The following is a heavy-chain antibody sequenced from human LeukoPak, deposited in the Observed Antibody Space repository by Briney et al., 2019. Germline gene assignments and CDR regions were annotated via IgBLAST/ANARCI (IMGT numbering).Heavy chain of an antibody. D-gene: IGHD6-19*01. J-gene: IGHJ4*02. CDR2: IYYSGSA. CDR3: AREYSSGPKYYFDN. Sequence: SETLSLTCTVSGVSISGYFWSWIRQPPGKGPEWIGYIYYSGSANYNPSLNSRVTISVDTSKNQFSLKLSSVTAADTAVYYCAREYSSGPKYYFDNWGQGTLVTVSS. V-gene: IGHV4-59*01. CDR1: GVSISGYF.